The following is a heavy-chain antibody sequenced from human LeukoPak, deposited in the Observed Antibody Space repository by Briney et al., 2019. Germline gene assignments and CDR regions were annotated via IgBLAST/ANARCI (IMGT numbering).Heavy chain of an antibody. CDR2: ISGDSTYI. CDR1: GFTLASYS. D-gene: IGHD1-1*01. CDR3: ARVSGRLERQSDLDY. V-gene: IGHV3-21*01. Sequence: GGSLRLSCAASGFTLASYSMNWVRQAPGKGLEWASSISGDSTYIYNAGSVKGRFTISRDNAQASLYLQMISLRADDTAVYYCARVSGRLERQSDLDYWGQGTLVIVSS. J-gene: IGHJ4*02.